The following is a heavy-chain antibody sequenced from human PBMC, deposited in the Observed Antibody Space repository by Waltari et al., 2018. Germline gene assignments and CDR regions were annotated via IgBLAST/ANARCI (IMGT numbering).Heavy chain of an antibody. D-gene: IGHD2-15*01. J-gene: IGHJ4*02. V-gene: IGHV3-21*01. CDR1: GFTFSSYR. CDR2: ISSSSSYI. Sequence: EVQLVESGGGLVKPGGSLRLSCAASGFTFSSYRMNWVRPAPGKGLEWFSSISSSSSYIYYADSVKGRFTISRDNAKNSLYLQMNSLRAEDTAVYYCAREYCSGGSCYAFDYWGQGTLVTVSS. CDR3: AREYCSGGSCYAFDY.